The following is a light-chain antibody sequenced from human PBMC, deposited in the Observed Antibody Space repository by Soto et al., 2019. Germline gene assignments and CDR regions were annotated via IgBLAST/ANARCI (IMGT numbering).Light chain of an antibody. Sequence: QSALTQPASVSGSPGQSITISCTGTSSDIGAFTFVSWYQQHPGKVPKLMIFDVNRRPSGVSDRFSRSKSGNTASLTISGLQAEDEGDYYCSSYTSSSTHVFGSGTKVTVL. CDR2: DVN. CDR3: SSYTSSSTHV. J-gene: IGLJ1*01. V-gene: IGLV2-14*03. CDR1: SSDIGAFTF.